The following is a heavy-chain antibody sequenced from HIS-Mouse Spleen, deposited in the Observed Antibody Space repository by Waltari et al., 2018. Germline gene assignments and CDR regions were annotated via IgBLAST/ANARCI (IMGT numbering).Heavy chain of an antibody. Sequence: QVTLRESAPALMKPTQTLTLTCTFSGFSLSTSGMCVSWIRQPPGKALEWLARIDWDDDKYDSTSLKTSLTTSKATSTNHVVLTMTNMDPVEAATYYCARIAEGYSSGCYAFDYWGQGTLVTVSS. V-gene: IGHV2-70*15. CDR3: ARIAEGYSSGCYAFDY. J-gene: IGHJ4*02. D-gene: IGHD6-19*01. CDR2: IDWDDDK. CDR1: GFSLSTSGMC.